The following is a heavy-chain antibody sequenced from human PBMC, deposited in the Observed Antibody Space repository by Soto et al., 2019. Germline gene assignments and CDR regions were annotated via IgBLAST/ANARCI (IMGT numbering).Heavy chain of an antibody. CDR3: ATVGYDILTGSNRIGYYYGMDV. CDR2: FDPEDGET. Sequence: ASVRVSCKVSGYTLTELSMHWVRQAPGKGLEWMGGFDPEDGETIYAQKFQGRVTMTEDTSTDTAYMELSSLRSEGTAVYYCATVGYDILTGSNRIGYYYGMDVWGQGTTVTVSS. J-gene: IGHJ6*02. D-gene: IGHD3-9*01. CDR1: GYTLTELS. V-gene: IGHV1-24*01.